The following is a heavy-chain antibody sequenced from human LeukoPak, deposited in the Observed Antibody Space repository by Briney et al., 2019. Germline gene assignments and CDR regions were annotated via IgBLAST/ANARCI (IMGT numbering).Heavy chain of an antibody. J-gene: IGHJ4*02. V-gene: IGHV3-33*06. CDR1: EFTFSNYA. CDR2: IWYDGSNK. Sequence: GESLRLSCAASEFTFSNYALHWVRQAPGKGLQWVAVIWYDGSNKYYADSVKGRFTISRDNSKNTLYLQVNSLRAEDTAVYYCAKGGKWDVTPFDYWGQGTLVTVSS. D-gene: IGHD1-26*01. CDR3: AKGGKWDVTPFDY.